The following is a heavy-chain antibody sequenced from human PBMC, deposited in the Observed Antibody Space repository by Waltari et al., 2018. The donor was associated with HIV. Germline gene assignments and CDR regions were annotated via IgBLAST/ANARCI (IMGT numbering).Heavy chain of an antibody. J-gene: IGHJ4*02. CDR1: GFTFTSHE. D-gene: IGHD3-10*01. V-gene: IGHV3-30-3*01. CDR3: AGENHYFGSGALNY. Sequence: QVQLVESGGGVVQPGTYLRLYCTVSGFTFTSHEVHWVRQAPGKGLEWVAVTSSDDTNSFYADSVKGRFTIAGDNSKNILYLEMNDLRPDDTAVYYCAGENHYFGSGALNYWGQGTLVTVSS. CDR2: TSSDDTNS.